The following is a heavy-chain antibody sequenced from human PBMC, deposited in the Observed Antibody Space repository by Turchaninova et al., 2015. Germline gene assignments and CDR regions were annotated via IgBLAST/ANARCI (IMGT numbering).Heavy chain of an antibody. CDR2: ISNNGDIT. CDR3: VTGAAYYYDS. V-gene: IGHV3-64D*06. D-gene: IGHD1-26*01. Sequence: EVQLVESGGDLVQPGGSLRLSCSASGFTFNRQGMHWVRHATGKGLEFVSGISNNGDITHYADSVKGRFTISRVNSNNMAFLQMRSLRIEDTGVYYCVTGAAYYYDSWGQGTLVTVSS. J-gene: IGHJ5*01. CDR1: GFTFNRQG.